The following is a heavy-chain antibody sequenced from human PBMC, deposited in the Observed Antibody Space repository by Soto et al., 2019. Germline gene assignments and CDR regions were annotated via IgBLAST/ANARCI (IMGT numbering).Heavy chain of an antibody. Sequence: QVQLAQSGAEVRKPGSSVKVSCRASGGSFSDFAFSWVRQAPGQGLEWMGGTIPMFAATKYAQRFQVRITINADASTMTVYWALRSLTSDDSAVYYCARGGIVAVPAALSSYDDYTNYRFDSWGQGTLVSVSS. D-gene: IGHD4-4*01. CDR3: ARGGIVAVPAALSSYDDYTNYRFDS. J-gene: IGHJ4*02. CDR2: TIPMFAAT. V-gene: IGHV1-69*01. CDR1: GGSFSDFA.